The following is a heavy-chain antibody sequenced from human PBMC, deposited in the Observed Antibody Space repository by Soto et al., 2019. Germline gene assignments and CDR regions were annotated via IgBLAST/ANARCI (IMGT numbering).Heavy chain of an antibody. CDR2: ISETGSHT. CDR1: GFTFTDYH. D-gene: IGHD7-27*01. CDR3: ARSLRATSPLTF. Sequence: GGSLRLSCEASGFTFTDYHMSWIRQAPGKGLEWVALISETGSHTAYAESVQGRFTISRDNARPSVFLQMTRLRSDDTAMYFCARSLRATSPLTFWGQGTPVTVSS. V-gene: IGHV3-11*06. J-gene: IGHJ4*02.